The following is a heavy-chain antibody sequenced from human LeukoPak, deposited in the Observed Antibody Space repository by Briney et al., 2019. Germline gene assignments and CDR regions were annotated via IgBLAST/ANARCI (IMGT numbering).Heavy chain of an antibody. CDR2: ISSSSSSTI. CDR3: ARDGPRPVAFDI. V-gene: IGHV3-48*04. J-gene: IGHJ3*02. Sequence: GGSLRLSCAASGFTFSSYSMNWVRQAPGKGLEWVSYISSSSSSTIYYADSVKGRFTISRDNAENSLYLQMNSLRAEDTAVYYCARDGPRPVAFDIWGQGTMVTVSS. CDR1: GFTFSSYS.